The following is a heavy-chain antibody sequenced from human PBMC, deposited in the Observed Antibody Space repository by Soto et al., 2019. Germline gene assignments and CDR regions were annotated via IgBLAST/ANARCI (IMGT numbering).Heavy chain of an antibody. CDR3: AHSIVATITSSDNWFDP. Sequence: SGPTLVNPTQTLTLTCTFSRFSLSTSGVGVGWIRQPPGKALEWLALIYWNDDKRYSPSLKSRLTITKDTSKNQVVLTMTNMDPVDTATYYCAHSIVATITSSDNWFDPWGEGTLVTVSS. V-gene: IGHV2-5*01. CDR2: IYWNDDK. CDR1: RFSLSTSGVG. J-gene: IGHJ5*02. D-gene: IGHD5-12*01.